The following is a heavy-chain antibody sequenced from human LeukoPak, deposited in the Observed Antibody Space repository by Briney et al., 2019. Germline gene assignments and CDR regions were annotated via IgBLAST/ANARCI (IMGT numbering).Heavy chain of an antibody. J-gene: IGHJ6*02. Sequence: SVRVSSKASGGTFIIYAISCVRQAPGQGVESMGQIIPIFGITNYTQKFQSRVTITADKSTSTAYMELSSLRSEDTAVYYCAKTGDLYYSSGMDVWGQGTTVTVSS. CDR3: AKTGDLYYSSGMDV. D-gene: IGHD7-27*01. CDR2: IIPIFGIT. CDR1: GGTFIIYA. V-gene: IGHV1-69*17.